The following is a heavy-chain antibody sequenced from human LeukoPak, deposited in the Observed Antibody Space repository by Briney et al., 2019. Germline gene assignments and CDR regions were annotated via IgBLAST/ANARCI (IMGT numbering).Heavy chain of an antibody. CDR2: MNIDGSEK. Sequence: GGSLRLSCAASGLTFSSYWMGWVRQAPGKRLEWVANMNIDGSEKYYADSAKGRFTISRDNARNSVYLQMNSLRVEDTAVYYCARDPVEWELLLDYWGQGTLVTVSS. V-gene: IGHV3-7*01. J-gene: IGHJ4*02. CDR3: ARDPVEWELLLDY. CDR1: GLTFSSYW. D-gene: IGHD1-26*01.